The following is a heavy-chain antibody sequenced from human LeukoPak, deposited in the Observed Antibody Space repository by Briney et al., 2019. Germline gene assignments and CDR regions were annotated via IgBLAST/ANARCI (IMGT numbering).Heavy chain of an antibody. CDR2: ISYDGSNK. CDR1: GFTFSSYA. Sequence: GGSLRLSCAASGFTFSSYAMHWVRQAPGKGLGWVAVISYDGSNKYYADSVKGRFTISRDNSKNTLYLQMNSLRAEDTAVYYCARERLMITFGGVIVSRQFDYWGQGTLVTVSS. D-gene: IGHD3-16*02. V-gene: IGHV3-30*14. CDR3: ARERLMITFGGVIVSRQFDY. J-gene: IGHJ4*02.